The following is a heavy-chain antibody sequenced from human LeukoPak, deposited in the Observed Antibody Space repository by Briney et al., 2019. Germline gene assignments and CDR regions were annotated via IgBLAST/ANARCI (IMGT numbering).Heavy chain of an antibody. CDR3: AKCGDFIAASYNWFDP. J-gene: IGHJ5*02. CDR1: GYTFTDYY. Sequence: ASVKVSCKASGYTFTDYYMHWVRQAPGQGLEWMGRINPNSGGTKYAQKFEGRVTMTRDTSISTAYMELNRLTSDDTAVYYCAKCGDFIAASYNWFDPWGPGTLVTVSS. V-gene: IGHV1-2*06. D-gene: IGHD6-13*01. CDR2: INPNSGGT.